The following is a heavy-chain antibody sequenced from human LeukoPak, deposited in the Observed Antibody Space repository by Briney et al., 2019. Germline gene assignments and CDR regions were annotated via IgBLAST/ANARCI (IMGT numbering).Heavy chain of an antibody. CDR3: ATTGAASDF. V-gene: IGHV5-51*01. CDR2: IFPRDSDV. D-gene: IGHD6-19*01. Sequence: GESLKISCKASGYNFITYWIGWVRQMPGKGLDFMGIIFPRDSDVRYSPSFQGQVTISADTSTSTVYLQWSSLKASDTAMYYCATTGAASDFWGQGTQVTVS. J-gene: IGHJ4*02. CDR1: GYNFITYW.